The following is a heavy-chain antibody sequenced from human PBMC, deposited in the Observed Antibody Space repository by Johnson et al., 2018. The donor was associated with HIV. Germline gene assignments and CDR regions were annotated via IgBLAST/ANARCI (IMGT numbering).Heavy chain of an antibody. CDR3: TTGLYWNDAFDI. CDR1: GFTFSDAW. CDR2: VKSKTDGGTT. V-gene: IGHV3-15*01. J-gene: IGHJ3*02. Sequence: VQLVESGGGLVKPGGSLRLSCAASGFTFSDAWMNWVRQAPGKGLEWVGRVKSKTDGGTTDYAAPVKGRFTISRDGSKTTLYRQMNSLKTEDTAVYYCTTGLYWNDAFDIWGQGTMVTVSS. D-gene: IGHD1-1*01.